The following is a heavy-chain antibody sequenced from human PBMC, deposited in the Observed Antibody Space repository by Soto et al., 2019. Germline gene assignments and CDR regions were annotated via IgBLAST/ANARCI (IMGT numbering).Heavy chain of an antibody. CDR3: ATLGSGSHDY. V-gene: IGHV1-69*02. CDR2: ISPTVGIP. Sequence: QVHLVQSGAEVKPGSSVTVSCKASGGTFSSYIISWVRQAPGQGLEWMGRISPTVGIPNYAQKFQGRVTITADRSTSTAYMELNSLRSEDTAMYYCATLGSGSHDYWGRGTLVTVSS. CDR1: GGTFSSYI. J-gene: IGHJ4*01. D-gene: IGHD1-26*01.